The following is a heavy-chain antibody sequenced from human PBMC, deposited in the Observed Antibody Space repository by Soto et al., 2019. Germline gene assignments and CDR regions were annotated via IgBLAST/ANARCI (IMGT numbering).Heavy chain of an antibody. CDR1: GFSLSTSGVG. CDR3: AHAMVITRLMGYFDY. Sequence: QITLKESGPTLVKPTQTLTLTCTFSGFSLSTSGVGVGWIRQPPGKALEWLALIYWDDDKRYSPSLKSRLTITKDTSKNQVVRTMTNIDPVDTATYYCAHAMVITRLMGYFDYWGQGTLVTVSS. V-gene: IGHV2-5*02. CDR2: IYWDDDK. D-gene: IGHD3-22*01. J-gene: IGHJ4*02.